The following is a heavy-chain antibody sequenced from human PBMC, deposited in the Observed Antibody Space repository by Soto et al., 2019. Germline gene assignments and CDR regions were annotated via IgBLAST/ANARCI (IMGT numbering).Heavy chain of an antibody. J-gene: IGHJ4*02. CDR1: GFTFSSYA. CDR3: SKTSPYYDFWSGYYPY. V-gene: IGHV3-23*01. Sequence: GGSLRLSCAASGFTFSSYAMSWVRQAPGKGLEWVSAISGSGGSTYYADSVKGRFTISRDNSKNTLYLQMNSLRAEDTAVFFFSKTSPYYDFWSGYYPYWGQGTLVTVSS. D-gene: IGHD3-3*01. CDR2: ISGSGGST.